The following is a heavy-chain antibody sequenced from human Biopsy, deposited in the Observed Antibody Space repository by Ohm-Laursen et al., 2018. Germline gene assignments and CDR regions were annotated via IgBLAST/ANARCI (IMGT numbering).Heavy chain of an antibody. CDR3: ARVPAYPSIDGYYGLDL. J-gene: IGHJ6*02. D-gene: IGHD2-15*01. CDR1: GHTFAVYY. Sequence: ASVYASCNASGHTFAVYYLHWARQAPGHGLEWMGWIIPDRGNANYAQSFQGRPTVTRDTTITTAYMELTSLTSDDTDIYYCARVPAYPSIDGYYGLDLWGQGTTVIVSS. CDR2: IIPDRGNA. V-gene: IGHV1-2*02.